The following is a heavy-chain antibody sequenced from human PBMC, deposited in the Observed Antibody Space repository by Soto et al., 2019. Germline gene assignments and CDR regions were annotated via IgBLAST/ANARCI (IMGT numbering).Heavy chain of an antibody. CDR2: IVSDGGSK. CDR3: AREDAFETENGFDN. D-gene: IGHD3-9*01. CDR1: GFPFSAYG. V-gene: IGHV3-33*01. Sequence: QVQLVESGGGVVQPGTSLRLSCAVSGFPFSAYGFHWVRQPPGKGLEWVAVIVSDGGSKYHADSVEGRFTISRDISKDTLYLQTNRRIVEDPAVYYCAREDAFETENGFDNWGQGTMVTVSS. J-gene: IGHJ3*02.